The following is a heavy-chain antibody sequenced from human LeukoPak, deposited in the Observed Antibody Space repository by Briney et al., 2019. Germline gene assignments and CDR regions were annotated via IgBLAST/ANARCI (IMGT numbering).Heavy chain of an antibody. CDR2: IYYSGTT. D-gene: IGHD3-22*01. Sequence: SETLSLTCTVSGGSISSDYWTWIRQPPGKGLEWIGSIYYSGTTKYNPSLESRVTISIDTSKNQFSLKLASVRAADTAVYYCARGRYYYDSSGYYPGYYMDVWGKGTTVTVSS. J-gene: IGHJ6*03. V-gene: IGHV4-59*01. CDR3: ARGRYYYDSSGYYPGYYMDV. CDR1: GGSISSDY.